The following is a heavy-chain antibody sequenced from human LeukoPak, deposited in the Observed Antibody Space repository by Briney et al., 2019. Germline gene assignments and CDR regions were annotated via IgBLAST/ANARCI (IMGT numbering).Heavy chain of an antibody. V-gene: IGHV4-59*01. CDR3: AREVSVAGNNWFDP. Sequence: SETLSLTCTVSGGSIGSYYWSWIRQPPGKGLEWIGYIYYSGSTNYNPSLKSRVTISVTSKNQFSLKLSSVTAADTAVYFCAREVSVAGNNWFDPWGQGALVTVSS. D-gene: IGHD6-19*01. CDR1: GGSIGSYY. CDR2: IYYSGST. J-gene: IGHJ5*02.